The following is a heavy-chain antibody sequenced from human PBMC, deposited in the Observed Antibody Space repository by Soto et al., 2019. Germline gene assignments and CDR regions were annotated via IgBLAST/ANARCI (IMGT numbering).Heavy chain of an antibody. CDR1: GFTFSSYA. CDR3: AKDLESFMVRGVVLDYYYGMDV. J-gene: IGHJ6*02. V-gene: IGHV3-23*01. D-gene: IGHD3-10*01. Sequence: GGSLRLSCAASGFTFSSYAMSWVRQGPGKGLEWVSAISGGGGSTYYADSVKGRFTISRDNSKNTLYLQMNSLRAEDTAVYYCAKDLESFMVRGVVLDYYYGMDVWGQGTTVTVSS. CDR2: ISGGGGST.